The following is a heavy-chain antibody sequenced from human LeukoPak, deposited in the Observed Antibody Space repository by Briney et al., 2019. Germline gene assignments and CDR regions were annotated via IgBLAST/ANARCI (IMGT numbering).Heavy chain of an antibody. Sequence: SETLSLTCTVSGGSISSYYWSWIRQPPGKGLEWIGYIYYSGSTNYNPSLKSRVTISVDTSKNQFSLKLSSVTAADTAVYYCARGKYYYGSSGSLYYFDYWGQGTLVTVSS. J-gene: IGHJ4*02. V-gene: IGHV4-59*01. CDR2: IYYSGST. CDR3: ARGKYYYGSSGSLYYFDY. CDR1: GGSISSYY. D-gene: IGHD3-22*01.